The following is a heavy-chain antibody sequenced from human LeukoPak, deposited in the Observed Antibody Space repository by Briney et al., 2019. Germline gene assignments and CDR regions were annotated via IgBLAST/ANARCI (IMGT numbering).Heavy chain of an antibody. CDR2: ISAYNGNT. CDR3: ARVREDGSGSNSFDY. V-gene: IGHV1-18*04. CDR1: GYTFTSYG. Sequence: ASVKVSCKASGYTFTSYGISWVRQAPGQGLEWMGWISAYNGNTNYAQKLQGRDTMTTDTSTSTAYMELRSLSSDDTAVYYCARVREDGSGSNSFDYWGQGTLVTVSS. D-gene: IGHD3-10*01. J-gene: IGHJ4*02.